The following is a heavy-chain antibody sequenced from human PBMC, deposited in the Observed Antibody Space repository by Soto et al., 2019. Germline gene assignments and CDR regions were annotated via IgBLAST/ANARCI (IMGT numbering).Heavy chain of an antibody. D-gene: IGHD6-13*01. CDR1: GFTFDDYA. CDR2: ISGNSGSI. V-gene: IGHV3-9*01. J-gene: IGHJ4*02. Sequence: EVQLVESGGGLVQPGRSLRLSCAASGFTFDDYAMHWVRQAPGKGLEWVSGISGNSGSIGYADSVKGRFTISRDNSKNSLYLQMNSLRAEDTALYYCAKVMAAAGTGLDYWGQGTLVTVSS. CDR3: AKVMAAAGTGLDY.